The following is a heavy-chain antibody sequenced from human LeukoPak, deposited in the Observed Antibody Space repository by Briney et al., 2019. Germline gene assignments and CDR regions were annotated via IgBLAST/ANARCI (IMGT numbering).Heavy chain of an antibody. CDR1: GYTFTGYY. CDR2: INPNSGGT. D-gene: IGHD6-13*01. Sequence: ASVMVSCKASGYTFTGYYMHWVRQAPGQGLEWMGWINPNSGGTNYAQKFQGRVTITTDESTSTAYMELSSLRSEDTAVYYCATVVGDPAAGTFGWFDPWGQGTLVTVSS. CDR3: ATVVGDPAAGTFGWFDP. J-gene: IGHJ5*02. V-gene: IGHV1-2*02.